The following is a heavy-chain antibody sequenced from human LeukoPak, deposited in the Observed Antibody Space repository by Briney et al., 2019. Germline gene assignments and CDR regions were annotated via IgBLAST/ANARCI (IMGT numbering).Heavy chain of an antibody. J-gene: IGHJ4*02. CDR1: GFTFSDHY. Sequence: GGSLRLSCAGSGFTFSDHYMSWIRQAPGKGLEWISYMSSTGSSIYYVDSVKGRFTISRDNAKNSLYLQMSGLTADDTAVYFCAREGAWNDPLDYWGQGTLVTVSS. CDR3: AREGAWNDPLDY. V-gene: IGHV3-11*01. CDR2: MSSTGSSI. D-gene: IGHD1-1*01.